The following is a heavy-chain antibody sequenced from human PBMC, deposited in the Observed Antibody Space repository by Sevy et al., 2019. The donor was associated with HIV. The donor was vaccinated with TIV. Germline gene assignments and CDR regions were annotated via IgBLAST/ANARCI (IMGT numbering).Heavy chain of an antibody. Sequence: GGYLRLSCAASGFTFSSYAMSWVRQAPGKGLEWVSAISGSGGSTYYADSVKGRFTISRDNSKNTLYLQMNSLRAEDTAVYYCAKDPLYSSSSNYWGQGTLVTVSS. D-gene: IGHD6-6*01. CDR2: ISGSGGST. J-gene: IGHJ4*02. V-gene: IGHV3-23*01. CDR3: AKDPLYSSSSNY. CDR1: GFTFSSYA.